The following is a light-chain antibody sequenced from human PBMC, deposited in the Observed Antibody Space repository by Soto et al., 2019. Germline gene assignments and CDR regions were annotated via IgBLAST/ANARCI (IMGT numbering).Light chain of an antibody. CDR2: DAS. CDR1: QSVSGR. Sequence: DIPMTQAPFTLSASLGDTVTVTCRASQSVSGRLAWYQQKPGEAPKLLIYDASALPRGVPSRFSGSGSGTKFTLTIASLQPDDFATYYCQQYETFSGTFGPGTKVDIK. CDR3: QQYETFSGT. J-gene: IGKJ1*01. V-gene: IGKV1-5*01.